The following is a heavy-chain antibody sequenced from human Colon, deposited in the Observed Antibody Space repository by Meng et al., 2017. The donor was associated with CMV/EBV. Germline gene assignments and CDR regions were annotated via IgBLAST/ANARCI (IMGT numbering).Heavy chain of an antibody. D-gene: IGHD1-26*01. CDR3: AKDDQNIVGATAGAFDI. Sequence: GESLKISCEASGFTFNKYGMHWVRQVPGKGPEWVAFIRYDGNNKFYGDSVKGRFTISRDNSKNTLYLQMNSLRPEDTAVYYCAKDDQNIVGATAGAFDIWGQGTMVTVSS. V-gene: IGHV3-30*02. CDR1: GFTFNKYG. CDR2: IRYDGNNK. J-gene: IGHJ3*02.